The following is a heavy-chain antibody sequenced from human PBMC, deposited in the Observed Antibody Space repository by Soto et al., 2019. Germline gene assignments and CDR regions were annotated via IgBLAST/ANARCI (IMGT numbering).Heavy chain of an antibody. CDR2: IRQKASSYTT. CDR3: TRDYFGDPFK. Sequence: EVQLVESGGGLVQPGGSLRLSCAASGFTFSAYYMNWVRQAPGKGLEWVGRIRQKASSYTTQYAASVEGRFTISRDASKNSLYLQVDSLRTEDTAVYYCTRDYFGDPFKWGQGTLVTVSS. D-gene: IGHD3-10*01. J-gene: IGHJ4*02. V-gene: IGHV3-72*01. CDR1: GFTFSAYY.